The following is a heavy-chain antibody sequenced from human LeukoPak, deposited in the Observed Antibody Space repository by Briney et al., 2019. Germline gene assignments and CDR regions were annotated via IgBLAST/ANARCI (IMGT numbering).Heavy chain of an antibody. Sequence: ASVKVSCKASGYTLTNYYMHWVRQAPGQELEWMGIINPSGGSTSYAQKFQGRVTMTRDTSTSTVSMELSSLRSEDTAAYYCAKSEVRAISWVHWGQGTLVIVSS. CDR3: AKSEVRAISWVH. CDR2: INPSGGST. CDR1: GYTLTNYY. J-gene: IGHJ4*02. V-gene: IGHV1-46*01. D-gene: IGHD1-26*01.